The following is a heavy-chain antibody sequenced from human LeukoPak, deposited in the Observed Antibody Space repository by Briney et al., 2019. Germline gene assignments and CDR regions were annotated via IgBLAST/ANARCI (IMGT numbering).Heavy chain of an antibody. CDR2: IYYSGST. Sequence: PSETLSLTCTVPGGSISSYYWSWIRQPPGKGLEWVGYIYYSGSTNYNPSLKSRVHISVDASKNQFSLKLSSVTAADTAVYYCASFLNPGSSWYYFDYWGQGTLVSVSS. J-gene: IGHJ4*02. CDR3: ASFLNPGSSWYYFDY. CDR1: GGSISSYY. D-gene: IGHD6-13*01. V-gene: IGHV4-59*08.